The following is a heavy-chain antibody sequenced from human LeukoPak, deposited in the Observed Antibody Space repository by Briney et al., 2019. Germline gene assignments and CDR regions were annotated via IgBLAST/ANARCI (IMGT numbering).Heavy chain of an antibody. Sequence: GASVKVSCKASGYTFTGYYMHWVRQAPGQGLEWMGIINPSGGSTSYAQKFQGRVTMTRDMSTSTVYMELSSLRSEDTAVYYCARGGGITMIVVANFDYWGQGTLVTVSS. CDR2: INPSGGST. D-gene: IGHD3-22*01. J-gene: IGHJ4*02. V-gene: IGHV1-46*01. CDR3: ARGGGITMIVVANFDY. CDR1: GYTFTGYY.